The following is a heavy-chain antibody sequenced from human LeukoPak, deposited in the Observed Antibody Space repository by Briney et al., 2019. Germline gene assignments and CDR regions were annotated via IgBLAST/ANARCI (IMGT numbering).Heavy chain of an antibody. Sequence: GGSLRLSCAASGFIFSSYGMHWVRQAPGKGLEWVAFIRSNGENKYYADSVKGRFTTSRDTSKNTLYLQMNSLRAEDTAVYYCAKGGFWYYGSGSYYDYWGQGTLVTVSS. CDR2: IRSNGENK. D-gene: IGHD3-10*01. V-gene: IGHV3-30*02. J-gene: IGHJ4*02. CDR1: GFIFSSYG. CDR3: AKGGFWYYGSGSYYDY.